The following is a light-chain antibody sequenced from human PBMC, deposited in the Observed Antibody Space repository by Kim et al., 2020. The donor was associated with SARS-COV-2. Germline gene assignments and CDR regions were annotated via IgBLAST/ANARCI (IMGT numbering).Light chain of an antibody. CDR1: NNDVGGYNF. J-gene: IGLJ2*01. CDR3: SSYTGAGTVI. V-gene: IGLV2-14*01. Sequence: QSALTQPASLSGSPGQSVTISCTGTNNDVGGYNFVSWYQQHPGKAPQLMVHEVTNRPSGVSNRFSGSKSGNTASLTISGLQAEDEADYYCSSYTGAGTVIFGGGTQLTVL. CDR2: EVT.